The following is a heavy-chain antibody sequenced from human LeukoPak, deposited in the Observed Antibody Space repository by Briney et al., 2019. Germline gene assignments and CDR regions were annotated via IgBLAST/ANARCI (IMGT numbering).Heavy chain of an antibody. CDR1: GGSISSYY. CDR2: IYYSGST. D-gene: IGHD4-17*01. CDR3: ARAWGDYGDYVDYFDY. V-gene: IGHV4-59*01. Sequence: PSETLSLTCTVSGGSISSYYWSWIRQPPGKGLEWIGYIYYSGSTNYNPSLKSRVTISVDTSKNQFSLKLSSVTAADTAVYYCARAWGDYGDYVDYFDYWGQGTLVTVPS. J-gene: IGHJ4*02.